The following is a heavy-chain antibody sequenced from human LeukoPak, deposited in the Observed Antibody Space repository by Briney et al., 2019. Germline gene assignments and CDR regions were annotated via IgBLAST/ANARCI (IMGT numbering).Heavy chain of an antibody. V-gene: IGHV3-23*01. CDR2: ISGSGGST. CDR3: AKVPRSYDFWSGYQGGAFDI. CDR1: GFTFISYA. D-gene: IGHD3-3*01. J-gene: IGHJ3*02. Sequence: HPGGSLRLSCAASGFTFISYAMSWVRQIPGKGLEWVSGISGSGGSTDYADSVKGRFTISRDNSKNTLYLQMNSLRAEDTAVYYCAKVPRSYDFWSGYQGGAFDIWGQGTMVTVSS.